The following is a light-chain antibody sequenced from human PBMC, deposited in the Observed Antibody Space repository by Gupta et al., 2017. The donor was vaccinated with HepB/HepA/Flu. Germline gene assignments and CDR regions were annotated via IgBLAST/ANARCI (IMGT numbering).Light chain of an antibody. CDR3: QQYGSSPFT. J-gene: IGKJ3*01. CDR1: QSVSSSY. Sequence: EIVLTQSPGTLSLSPGERATLSCRASQSVSSSYLAWYQQNPGQVPRLLIYGASSRATGIPDRFSGSGSGTDFTLTISRLEPEDFAVYYCQQYGSSPFTFGPGTKVDIK. V-gene: IGKV3-20*01. CDR2: GAS.